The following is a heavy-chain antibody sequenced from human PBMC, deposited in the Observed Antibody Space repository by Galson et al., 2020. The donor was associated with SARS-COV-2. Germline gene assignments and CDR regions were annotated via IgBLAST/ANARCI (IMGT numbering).Heavy chain of an antibody. J-gene: IGHJ4*02. CDR1: GDSITSDHYC. Sequence: SETLSLTCTVSGDSITSDHYCWGWVRQPAGKGLEWIGRIYTGGSTNYSPSLPNRVTISVDTSKNQFYLKLSSVTAADTAVYYCAGEDRYYHGSGTFYSCFDFWGQGTLVTVSS. D-gene: IGHD3-10*01. CDR3: AGEDRYYHGSGTFYSCFDF. V-gene: IGHV4-61*02. CDR2: IYTGGST.